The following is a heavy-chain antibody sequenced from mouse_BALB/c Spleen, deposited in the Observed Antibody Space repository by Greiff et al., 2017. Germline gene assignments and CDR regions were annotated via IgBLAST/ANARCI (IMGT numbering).Heavy chain of an antibody. CDR1: GFTFSSFG. CDR3: ARFDYYAMDY. J-gene: IGHJ4*01. Sequence: EVQGVESGGGLVQPGGSRKLSCAASGFTFSSFGMHWVRQAPEKGLEWVAYISSGSSTIYYADTVKGRFTISRDNPKNTLFLQMTSLRSEDTAMYYCARFDYYAMDYGGQGTSVTVSS. CDR2: ISSGSSTI. V-gene: IGHV5-17*02.